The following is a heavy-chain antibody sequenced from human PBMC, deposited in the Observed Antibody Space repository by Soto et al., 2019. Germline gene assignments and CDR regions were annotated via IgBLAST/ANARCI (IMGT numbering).Heavy chain of an antibody. CDR1: GFTFSSYG. Sequence: QVKLVESGGGVVQPGRSLRLSCAASGFTFSSYGMHWVRQAPGKGLEWVAVISPDGSNKDYADSVKGRFTISRDNSKNTLYLQINTLRVEDTAVYNCAKPRSSLQGARFASWGHGTLVTVSS. J-gene: IGHJ5*01. D-gene: IGHD3-16*01. CDR2: ISPDGSNK. CDR3: AKPRSSLQGARFAS. V-gene: IGHV3-30*18.